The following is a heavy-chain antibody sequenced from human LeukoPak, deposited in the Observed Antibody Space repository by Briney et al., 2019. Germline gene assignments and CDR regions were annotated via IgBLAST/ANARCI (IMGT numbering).Heavy chain of an antibody. J-gene: IGHJ4*02. CDR1: GFTFSSYA. V-gene: IGHV3-7*01. D-gene: IGHD3-22*01. CDR3: ARGAYYYDSSGYYPLIYYFDY. Sequence: GGSLRLSCAASGFTFSSYAMSWVRQAPGKGLEWVANIKQDGSEKYYVDSVKGRFTISRDNARNSLYLQMNSLRAEDTAVYYCARGAYYYDSSGYYPLIYYFDYWGQGTLVTVSS. CDR2: IKQDGSEK.